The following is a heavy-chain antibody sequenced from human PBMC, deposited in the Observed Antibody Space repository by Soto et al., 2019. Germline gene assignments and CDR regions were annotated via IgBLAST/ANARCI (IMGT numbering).Heavy chain of an antibody. J-gene: IGHJ4*02. D-gene: IGHD4-17*01. CDR1: GFTFSSYA. CDR2: ISGSGGST. CDR3: AKPQNSPWYGDFDY. Sequence: EVQLLESGGGLVQPGGSLRLSCAASGFTFSSYAMSWVRQAPGKGLEWVSSISGSGGSTYYADSVKGRFTISRDNSKNTLYLQMNSLRTEDTAVCYCAKPQNSPWYGDFDYWGQGTLVTVSS. V-gene: IGHV3-23*01.